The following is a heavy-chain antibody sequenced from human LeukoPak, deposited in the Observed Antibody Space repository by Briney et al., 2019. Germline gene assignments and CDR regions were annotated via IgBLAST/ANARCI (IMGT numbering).Heavy chain of an antibody. D-gene: IGHD2-8*01. CDR1: GYTFSSYG. J-gene: IGHJ4*02. Sequence: GASVKVSCRASGYTFSSYGISWVRQAPGQGLGWMGWSSVYSGNTNYAQRLQGRVTMTTDTSTSTAYMELRSLRSDDTAVDYCARDANGVLGDYWGQGTLVTVSS. CDR3: ARDANGVLGDY. CDR2: SSVYSGNT. V-gene: IGHV1-18*01.